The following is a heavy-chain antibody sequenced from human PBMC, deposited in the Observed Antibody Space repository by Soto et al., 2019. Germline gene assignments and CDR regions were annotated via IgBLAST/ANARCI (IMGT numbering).Heavy chain of an antibody. D-gene: IGHD6-19*01. CDR1: GYTFTGYY. CDR2: INPNSGGT. V-gene: IGHV1-2*02. J-gene: IGHJ4*02. CDR3: ARGGGRAPQQWLFFH. Sequence: QVQLVQSGAEVKKPGASVKVSCKASGYTFTGYYMHWVRQAPGQGLEWMGWINPNSGGTNYAQKFQGRVTKTRGTCHSTAYKGLRRPKSDDTALYSCARGGGRAPQQWLFFHWGQGTLVTVSS.